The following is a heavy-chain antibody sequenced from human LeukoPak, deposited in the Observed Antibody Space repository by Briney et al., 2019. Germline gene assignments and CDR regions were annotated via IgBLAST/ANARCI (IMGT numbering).Heavy chain of an antibody. CDR1: GFTFSSYE. J-gene: IGHJ4*02. D-gene: IGHD6-13*01. CDR3: ARGISSSYHRHFDY. V-gene: IGHV3-48*03. CDR2: IRSIVTSI. Sequence: GGCLRLSCAASGFTFSSYEMNWVRQAPGKGLEWVSLIRSIVTSIDYVDSVKGRFTISRDSAKNSLYLQMDSLRAEDTAVYYCARGISSSYHRHFDYWGQGILVTVSS.